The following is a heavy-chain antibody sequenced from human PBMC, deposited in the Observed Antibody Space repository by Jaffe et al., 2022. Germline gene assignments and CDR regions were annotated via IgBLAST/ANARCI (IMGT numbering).Heavy chain of an antibody. CDR3: ANSAPAAAHFDY. D-gene: IGHD2-2*01. J-gene: IGHJ4*02. V-gene: IGHV3-30*18. CDR1: GFTFSSYG. Sequence: QVQLVESGGGVVQPGRSLRLSCAASGFTFSSYGMHWVRQAPGKGLEWVAVISYDGSNKYYADSVKGRFTISRDNSKNTLYLQMNSLRAEDTAVYYCANSAPAAAHFDYWGQGTLVTVSS. CDR2: ISYDGSNK.